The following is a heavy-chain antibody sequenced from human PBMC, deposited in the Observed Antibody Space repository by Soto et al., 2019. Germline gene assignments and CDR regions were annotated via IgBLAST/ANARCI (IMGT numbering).Heavy chain of an antibody. CDR1: GYTFTSYS. V-gene: IGHV1-46*01. Sequence: ASVKVSCKASGYTFTSYSMYWVRQAPGQGLEGMGIINPSGGSTSYAQKFQGSVTMTRDTSTSKVYMELSSLRSEDTAVYYCARDQSSQKGLLAPVAAFDIWGQGTMVTVSS. D-gene: IGHD3-22*01. CDR3: ARDQSSQKGLLAPVAAFDI. J-gene: IGHJ3*02. CDR2: INPSGGST.